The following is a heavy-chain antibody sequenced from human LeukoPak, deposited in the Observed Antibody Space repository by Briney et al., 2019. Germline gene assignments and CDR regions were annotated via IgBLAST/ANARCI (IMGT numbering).Heavy chain of an antibody. D-gene: IGHD3-16*02. V-gene: IGHV5-51*01. CDR3: ARRRVAINDYIWGSYRYYFDY. CDR2: IYPGDSDT. J-gene: IGHJ4*02. Sequence: GEPLKISCKGSGYSFTSYWIGWVRQMPGKGLEWMGIIYPGDSDTRYSPSFQGQVTFSADKSISTAYLQWSSLKASDTAMYYCARRRVAINDYIWGSYRYYFDYWGQGTLVTVSS. CDR1: GYSFTSYW.